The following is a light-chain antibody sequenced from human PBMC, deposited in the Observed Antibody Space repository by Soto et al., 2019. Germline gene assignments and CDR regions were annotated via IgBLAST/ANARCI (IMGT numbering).Light chain of an antibody. V-gene: IGKV2-30*02. J-gene: IGKJ3*01. CDR2: KVS. Sequence: VMTQSPLSLVVTPGEPASISCRSNQSLVHSDGIAYFSWFQQRPGRSPRRLIYKVSNRDSGVPARFSGSGSGTDFTLTISRLEPEDFSVYYCHQYGTAPLTFGPGTKVDIK. CDR3: HQYGTAPLT. CDR1: QSLVHSDGIAY.